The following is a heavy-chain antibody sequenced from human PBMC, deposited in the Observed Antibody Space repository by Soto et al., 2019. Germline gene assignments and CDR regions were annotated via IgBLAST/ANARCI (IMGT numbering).Heavy chain of an antibody. J-gene: IGHJ4*02. V-gene: IGHV1-69*13. CDR2: IIPIFGTA. Sequence: GASVKVSCKASGGTFSSYAISWVRQAPGQGLELMGGIIPIFGTANYAQKFQGRVTINADESTSTAYMELSSLRSEDTAVYYCARTPPRYSGYDSAPHFDYWGQGTLVTVSS. CDR1: GGTFSSYA. D-gene: IGHD5-12*01. CDR3: ARTPPRYSGYDSAPHFDY.